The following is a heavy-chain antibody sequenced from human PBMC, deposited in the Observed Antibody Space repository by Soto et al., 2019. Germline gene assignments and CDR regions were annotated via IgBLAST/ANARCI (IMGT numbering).Heavy chain of an antibody. CDR3: AKDRDSSGWYNDY. D-gene: IGHD6-19*01. Sequence: EVQLLESGGGLVQPGGSLRLSCAASGFTFSTYAMTWVRQAPGKGLECVSGISGSGGITYYADSVKGRFTISRDNSKKTLYRQMNSLRAEDTAVYYCAKDRDSSGWYNDYWGQGSLVTVSS. V-gene: IGHV3-23*01. J-gene: IGHJ4*02. CDR1: GFTFSTYA. CDR2: ISGSGGIT.